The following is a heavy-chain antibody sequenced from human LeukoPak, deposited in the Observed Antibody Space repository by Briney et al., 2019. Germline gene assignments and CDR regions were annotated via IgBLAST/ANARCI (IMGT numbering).Heavy chain of an antibody. CDR3: ARRTDSSSWHFDY. Sequence: ASVKVSCKASEYTFTGYYMHWVRQAPGQGLEWMGWINPNSGGTNYAQKFQGWVTMTRDTSISTAYMELSRLRSDDTAVYYCARRTDSSSWHFDYWGQGTLVTVSS. CDR2: INPNSGGT. V-gene: IGHV1-2*04. CDR1: EYTFTGYY. J-gene: IGHJ4*02. D-gene: IGHD6-13*01.